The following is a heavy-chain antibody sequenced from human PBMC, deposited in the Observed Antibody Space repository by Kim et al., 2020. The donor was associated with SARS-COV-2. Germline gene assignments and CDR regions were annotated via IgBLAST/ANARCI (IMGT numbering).Heavy chain of an antibody. CDR3: ARVVLMVYAIRGGIDY. CDR2: IYYSGST. CDR1: GGSISSSSYY. Sequence: SETLSLTCTVSGGSISSSSYYWGWIRQPPGKGLEWIGSIYYSGSTYYNPSLKSRVTISVDTSKNQFSLKLSSVTAADTAVYYCARVVLMVYAIRGGIDYWGQGTLVTVSS. D-gene: IGHD2-8*01. V-gene: IGHV4-39*07. J-gene: IGHJ4*02.